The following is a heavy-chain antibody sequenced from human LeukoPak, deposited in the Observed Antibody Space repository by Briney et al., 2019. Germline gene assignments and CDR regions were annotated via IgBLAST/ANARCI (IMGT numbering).Heavy chain of an antibody. J-gene: IGHJ4*02. D-gene: IGHD4-17*01. V-gene: IGHV4-31*03. CDR3: ARHLRTTVTTSGSDY. CDR2: IHPSGML. CDR1: GASFNSDDQY. Sequence: TLSLTCTVSGASFNSDDQYWNWIRQSPGKGLEWIGSIHPSGMLYNNPSLESRVTMSRDTSKNQFSLNLNSVTAADTAVYYCARHLRTTVTTSGSDYWGQGTLVTVSS.